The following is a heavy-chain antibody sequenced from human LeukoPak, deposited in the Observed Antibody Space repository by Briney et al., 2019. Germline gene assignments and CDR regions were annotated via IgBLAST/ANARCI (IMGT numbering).Heavy chain of an antibody. Sequence: PSQTLSLTCTVSGGSISSGAYYWNLIRQHPGKGLEWIGYIYHSGSAYYNPSLMSRITISVDTSKNHFSLKLSSVTAADTAVYYCATSGYSSSWLGVFDYWGQGTLVAVSS. J-gene: IGHJ4*02. V-gene: IGHV4-31*03. CDR3: ATSGYSSSWLGVFDY. CDR1: GGSISSGAYY. CDR2: IYHSGSA. D-gene: IGHD6-13*01.